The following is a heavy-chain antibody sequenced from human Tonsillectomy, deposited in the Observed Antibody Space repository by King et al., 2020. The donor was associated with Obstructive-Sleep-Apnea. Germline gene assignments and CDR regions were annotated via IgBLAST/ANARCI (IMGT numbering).Heavy chain of an antibody. CDR2: INWNSGNI. J-gene: IGHJ3*02. V-gene: IGHV3-9*01. CDR1: GFSFDDYA. Sequence: DVQLVESGGGLVQPGRSLRLSCAASGFSFDDYAMHWVRQTPGKGLEWVSGINWNSGNIGYADSVKGRFTISRDNAKNSLYLQMNSLRAEDTALYYCVKDRAGGVPDAFDIWGQGTMVTVSS. D-gene: IGHD3-16*01. CDR3: VKDRAGGVPDAFDI.